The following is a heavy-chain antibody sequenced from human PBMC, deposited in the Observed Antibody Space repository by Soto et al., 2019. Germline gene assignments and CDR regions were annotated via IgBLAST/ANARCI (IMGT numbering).Heavy chain of an antibody. V-gene: IGHV4-34*01. CDR2: IYHTGKT. CDR3: ARDGSGTANWIDP. J-gene: IGHJ5*02. Sequence: PSETLSHTCAVYGGSFIGYYWSWIRQPPGKGLEWIGYIYHTGKTYYNPSLESRVTMSVDTSKNQFSLKLASVTAADTAVYYCARDGSGTANWIDPWGQGTLVTVPQ. CDR1: GGSFIGYY. D-gene: IGHD2-15*01.